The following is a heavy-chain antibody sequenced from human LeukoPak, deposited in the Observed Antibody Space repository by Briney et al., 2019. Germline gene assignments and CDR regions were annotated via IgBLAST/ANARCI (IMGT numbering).Heavy chain of an antibody. D-gene: IGHD1-7*01. CDR1: GYSFTSYW. J-gene: IGHJ5*02. CDR2: IYPGDSDT. Sequence: GESLKISCKGSGYSFTSYWIGWVRQMPGKGLEWMGIIYPGDSDTRYSPSFQGQVTISADKSISTAYLQWSSLKASDTAMYYCARRRTGLSNWNYVGFDPWGQGTLVTVSS. V-gene: IGHV5-51*01. CDR3: ARRRTGLSNWNYVGFDP.